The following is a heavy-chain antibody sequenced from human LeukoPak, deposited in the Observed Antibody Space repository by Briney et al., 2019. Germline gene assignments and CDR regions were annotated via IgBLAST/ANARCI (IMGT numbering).Heavy chain of an antibody. CDR1: GYSISSGYY. CDR2: IHHSGST. D-gene: IGHD3-9*01. V-gene: IGHV4-38-2*01. J-gene: IGHJ5*02. Sequence: PSETLSLTCAGSGYSISSGYYWGWIRQPPGKGLEWIGGIHHSGSTYYNPSLKSRVTISVDTSKNQFSLKLSSVTAADTAVYYCARHTARLGAWNWFDPWGQGTLVTVSS. CDR3: ARHTARLGAWNWFDP.